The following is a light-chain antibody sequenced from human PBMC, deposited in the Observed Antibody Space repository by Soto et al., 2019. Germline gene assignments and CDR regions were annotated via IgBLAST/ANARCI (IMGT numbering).Light chain of an antibody. J-gene: IGLJ1*01. V-gene: IGLV2-18*02. CDR2: EVS. CDR1: SSDVGSYNR. CDR3: SSFTSTSTYV. Sequence: QSALTQPPSVSGSPGQSVAISCSGTSSDVGSYNRVSWYQQPPGTAPKVMIYEVSNRPSEVPDRFSGSKSGNTASLTISGLQAEDEADYYCSSFTSTSTYVFGTGTKLTVL.